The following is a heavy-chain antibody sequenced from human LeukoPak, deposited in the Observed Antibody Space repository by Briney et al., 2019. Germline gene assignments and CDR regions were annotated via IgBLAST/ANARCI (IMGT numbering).Heavy chain of an antibody. D-gene: IGHD6-19*01. CDR2: INHSGST. CDR3: ARYEQWLVRGFDY. V-gene: IGHV4-34*01. Sequence: SETLSLTCAVYGGSFSGYYWSWIRQPPGKGLEWIGEINHSGSTNYNPSLKSRVTISVDTSKNQFSLKLSSVTAADTAVYYCARYEQWLVRGFDYWGQGTLVTVSS. CDR1: GGSFSGYY. J-gene: IGHJ4*02.